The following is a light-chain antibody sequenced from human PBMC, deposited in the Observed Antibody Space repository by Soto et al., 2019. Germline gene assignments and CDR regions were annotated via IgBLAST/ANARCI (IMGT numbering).Light chain of an antibody. Sequence: EIVMTQSPATLSVSPGERATLSCRASQSVSSNLAWYQQKTGQAPRLLIYGASTRATGIPARFSGSGSGTDFTLTISSLQSEDFAVYYCQQYNNWPPLMYTFGQGTKLEIK. CDR1: QSVSSN. CDR3: QQYNNWPPLMYT. V-gene: IGKV3-15*01. CDR2: GAS. J-gene: IGKJ2*01.